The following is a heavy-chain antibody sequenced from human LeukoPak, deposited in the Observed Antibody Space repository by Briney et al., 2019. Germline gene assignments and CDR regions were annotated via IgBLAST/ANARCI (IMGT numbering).Heavy chain of an antibody. CDR3: ARDLRTRAPGRQWLVLSP. V-gene: IGHV4-38-2*02. D-gene: IGHD6-19*01. CDR2: IDHSGST. Sequence: PSETLSLTCTVSGYSISRGYYWGWLRQPPGQGLEWTGSIDHSGSTYYNPSLKSRITISVDTSKNQFSLKLSSVTAADTAVYYCARDLRTRAPGRQWLVLSPWGQGTLVTVSS. J-gene: IGHJ5*02. CDR1: GYSISRGYY.